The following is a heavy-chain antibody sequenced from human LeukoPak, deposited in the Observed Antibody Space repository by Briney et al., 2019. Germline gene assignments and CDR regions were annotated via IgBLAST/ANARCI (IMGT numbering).Heavy chain of an antibody. Sequence: GGTLRLSCVASGFTFSTYGMSWVRQAPGKGLEWVSAISGSGGSTYYADSVEGRFTISRDNSKNTLYLQMSSLRAEDTAVYYCAKDGGEYYDILTGYYPRLYYMDVWGKGTTVTISS. D-gene: IGHD3-9*01. CDR1: GFTFSTYG. V-gene: IGHV3-23*01. CDR2: ISGSGGST. J-gene: IGHJ6*03. CDR3: AKDGGEYYDILTGYYPRLYYMDV.